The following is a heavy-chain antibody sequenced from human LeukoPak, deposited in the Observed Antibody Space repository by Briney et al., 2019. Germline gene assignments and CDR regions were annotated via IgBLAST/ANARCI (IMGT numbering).Heavy chain of an antibody. CDR3: ARGRAYYYDSSGYKN. D-gene: IGHD3-22*01. J-gene: IGHJ4*02. V-gene: IGHV1-8*01. CDR1: GYTFTSYD. CDR2: MNPNSGNT. Sequence: ASVKVSCKASGYTFTSYDINWVRLATGQGLEWMGWMNPNSGNTGYAQKFQGRVTMTRNTSISTAYMELSSLRSEDTAVYYCARGRAYYYDSSGYKNWGQGTLVTVSS.